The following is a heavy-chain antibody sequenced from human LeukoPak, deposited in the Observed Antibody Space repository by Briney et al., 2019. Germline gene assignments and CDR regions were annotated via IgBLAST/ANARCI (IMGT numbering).Heavy chain of an antibody. J-gene: IGHJ4*02. CDR3: ARVLTSYYDILTGYSRPPHYFDY. CDR1: GGSISSGGYY. Sequence: PSETLSLTCTVSGGSISSGGYYWSWIRQHPGKGLEWIGYIYYSGSTYYNPSLKSRVTISVDTSKNQFSLKLSSVTAADTAVYYCARVLTSYYDILTGYSRPPHYFDYWGQGTLVTVSS. V-gene: IGHV4-31*03. D-gene: IGHD3-9*01. CDR2: IYYSGST.